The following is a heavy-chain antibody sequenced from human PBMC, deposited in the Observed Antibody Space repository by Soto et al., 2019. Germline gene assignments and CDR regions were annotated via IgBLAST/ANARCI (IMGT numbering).Heavy chain of an antibody. D-gene: IGHD3-10*01. Sequence: QAQLVQSGGEVKEPGASVKVSCKASGYTFTNYGISWVRQAPGQGLEWMGWINVYNGNTKYAQKVQGRVTMTTDTSTSTAYMELRSLRSDDTAVYYCARGVGSGSYYNQYNWFDLWGQGTLVTVSS. CDR2: INVYNGNT. V-gene: IGHV1-18*01. CDR1: GYTFTNYG. CDR3: ARGVGSGSYYNQYNWFDL. J-gene: IGHJ5*02.